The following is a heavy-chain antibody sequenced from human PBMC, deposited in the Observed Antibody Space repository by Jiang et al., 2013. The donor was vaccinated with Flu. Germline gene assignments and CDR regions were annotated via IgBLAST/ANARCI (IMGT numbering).Heavy chain of an antibody. J-gene: IGHJ4*02. V-gene: IGHV3-23*01. Sequence: QLLESGGGLAQPGGSLGLSCATSGFTFSNYAMSWVRQAPGKGLEWVSGISGSGGGTYYADSVKGRFTISRDNSKNTLYLQMNSLRAEDTAVYYCAKALYSGSYGRIDYWGQGILVTVSS. CDR2: ISGSGGGT. CDR1: GFTFSNYA. D-gene: IGHD1-26*01. CDR3: AKALYSGSYGRIDY.